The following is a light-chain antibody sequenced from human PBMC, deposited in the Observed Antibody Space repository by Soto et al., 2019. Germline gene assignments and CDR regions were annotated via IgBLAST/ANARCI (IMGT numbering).Light chain of an antibody. CDR1: SSNIGSNT. Sequence: QSVLTQPPSASGTPGQRVTISCSGSSSNIGSNTVNWYQQLPGTAPKLLIYSSNQRPSGVPDRFSGSKSGTSASLAISGLQSEDEADYYCAAWDVSLNGPVFGTGTKLTVL. CDR2: SSN. CDR3: AAWDVSLNGPV. V-gene: IGLV1-44*01. J-gene: IGLJ1*01.